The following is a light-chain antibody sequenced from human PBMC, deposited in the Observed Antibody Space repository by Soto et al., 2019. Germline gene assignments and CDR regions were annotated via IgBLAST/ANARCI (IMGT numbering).Light chain of an antibody. CDR3: SSYTSSSTYV. V-gene: IGLV2-14*01. J-gene: IGLJ1*01. CDR1: SSDVGGYNY. Sequence: QSALTQPASVSGSPGQSITISCTGISSDVGGYNYVSWYQQHPGKAPKLMIYDVSNRPSGVSNRFSGSKSGNTASLTISGLQAEDDADYYCSSYTSSSTYVFGTGTKLTVL. CDR2: DVS.